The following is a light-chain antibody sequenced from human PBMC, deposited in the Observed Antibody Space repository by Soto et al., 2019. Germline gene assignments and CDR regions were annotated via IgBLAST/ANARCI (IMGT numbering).Light chain of an antibody. CDR3: QQYNDWPPYRT. V-gene: IGKV3-15*01. Sequence: EVLLTQSPATLSVSPGERATLSCTASQSVSSNLAWYQQKPGQAPRLLIYGASTRATGIPARFSGSGSGTEFTLIISSLQSEDFAVYYCQQYNDWPPYRTVGQGTKVEIK. CDR2: GAS. CDR1: QSVSSN. J-gene: IGKJ1*01.